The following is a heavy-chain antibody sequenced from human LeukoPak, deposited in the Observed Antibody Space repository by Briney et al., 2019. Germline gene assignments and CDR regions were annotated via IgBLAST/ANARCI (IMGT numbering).Heavy chain of an antibody. CDR1: GGPISGYY. J-gene: IGHJ3*01. CDR2: IHYSGST. Sequence: PSETLTLTCCVSGGPISGYYWSWSRQPPGKGLEWIGYIHYSGSTNYNPSLKSRVTISVDTSKNQFSLKLRSVTAADTALYYCAREEGVVTDVIDVSSQGTMVTVSS. D-gene: IGHD3-22*01. CDR3: AREEGVVTDVIDV. V-gene: IGHV4-59*01.